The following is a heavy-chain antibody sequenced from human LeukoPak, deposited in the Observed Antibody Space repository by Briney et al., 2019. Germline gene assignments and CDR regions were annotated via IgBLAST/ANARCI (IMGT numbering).Heavy chain of an antibody. D-gene: IGHD2-8*01. V-gene: IGHV3-49*03. CDR3: TRVKYSGVGGRFDAFDI. CDR2: IRSKPYGGTT. J-gene: IGHJ3*02. Sequence: GGSLRLPCTASGFIFGEYAVSWFRQAPGKGLEWVGFIRSKPYGGTTESAASVKGRFSISRDDSNSIAYLQMNSLRTEDTAVYYCTRVKYSGVGGRFDAFDIWGQGTMVTVSS. CDR1: GFIFGEYA.